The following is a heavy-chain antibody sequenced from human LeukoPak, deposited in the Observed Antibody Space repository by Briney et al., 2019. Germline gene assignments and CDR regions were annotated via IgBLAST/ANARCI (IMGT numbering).Heavy chain of an antibody. D-gene: IGHD2-21*01. Sequence: SVRVSCKASGGTFSSYAISWVRQAPGQGLEWMGGIIPIFGTANYAQKFQGRVTITTDESTSTAYMELSSLRSEDTAVYYCARDYSLRGFWYFDLWGRGTLVTVSS. J-gene: IGHJ2*01. CDR3: ARDYSLRGFWYFDL. V-gene: IGHV1-69*05. CDR1: GGTFSSYA. CDR2: IIPIFGTA.